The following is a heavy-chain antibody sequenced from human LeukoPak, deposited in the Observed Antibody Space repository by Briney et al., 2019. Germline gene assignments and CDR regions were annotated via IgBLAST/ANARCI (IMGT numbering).Heavy chain of an antibody. CDR2: IYYSGST. CDR1: GGYISSSSYY. J-gene: IGHJ1*01. Sequence: PSETLSLTCTVSGGYISSSSYYWDWIRQPSGRGPEWIGSIYYSGSTYYNPSLKSRVTIFLDTSKNQFSPKLASVTAADTAVYYCARRRYYDSTGYLDWGQGTLVTVSS. V-gene: IGHV4-39*01. CDR3: ARRRYYDSTGYLD. D-gene: IGHD3-22*01.